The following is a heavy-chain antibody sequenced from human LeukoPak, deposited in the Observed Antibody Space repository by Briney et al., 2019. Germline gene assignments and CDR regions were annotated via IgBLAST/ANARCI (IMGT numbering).Heavy chain of an antibody. Sequence: GGSLRLSCVVSGFTFSSNAMSWVRQAPGKGLEWVSTISSSGANTYYADSVKGRFTISRDNSKNTLYVQMNSLRAEDTAVYYCAKDRDGSKSSSDYWGQGTLVTASS. V-gene: IGHV3-23*01. CDR2: ISSSGANT. CDR1: GFTFSSNA. D-gene: IGHD5-24*01. CDR3: AKDRDGSKSSSDY. J-gene: IGHJ4*02.